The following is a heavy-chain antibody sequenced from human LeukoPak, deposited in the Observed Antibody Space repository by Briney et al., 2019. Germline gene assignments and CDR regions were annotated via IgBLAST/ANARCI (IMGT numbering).Heavy chain of an antibody. J-gene: IGHJ6*03. CDR2: IKSKTDGGTT. D-gene: IGHD3-3*01. CDR1: GFTFSNAW. CDR3: TTYDFWSGYYMGPWYYYYYMDV. Sequence: GGSLRLSCAASGFTFSNAWMSWFRQAPGKGLEWVGRIKSKTDGGTTDYAAPVKGRFTISRDDSKNTLYLQMNSLKTEDTAVYYCTTYDFWSGYYMGPWYYYYYMDVWGKGTTVTVSS. V-gene: IGHV3-15*01.